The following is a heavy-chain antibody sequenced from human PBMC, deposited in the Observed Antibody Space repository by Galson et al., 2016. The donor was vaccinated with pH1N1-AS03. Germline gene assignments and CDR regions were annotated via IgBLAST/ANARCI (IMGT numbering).Heavy chain of an antibody. D-gene: IGHD5-12*01. CDR3: ARDSGYGGTFDN. Sequence: LRLSCAASEFTFSIYHMSWVRQAPGKGLEWVSYINSRSDIIHYADSVRGRFTISRDNARNSLYLQMHSLRDDDTAVYYCARDSGYGGTFDNWGQGALVTVSS. CDR1: EFTFSIYH. J-gene: IGHJ4*02. V-gene: IGHV3-48*02. CDR2: INSRSDII.